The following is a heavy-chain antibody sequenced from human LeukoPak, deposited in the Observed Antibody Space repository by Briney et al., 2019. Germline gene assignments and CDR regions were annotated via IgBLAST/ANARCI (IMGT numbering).Heavy chain of an antibody. J-gene: IGHJ4*02. CDR1: GYTFTSYD. CDR2: INLKSGGT. CDR3: AKDGSVAGIDY. V-gene: IGHV1-2*02. D-gene: IGHD6-19*01. Sequence: ASVKVSCKASGYTFTSYDINWVRQATGQGLEWMGWINLKSGGTNYAQKLQGRVTMTRDTSISAAYMELSRLRFDDTAVYYCAKDGSVAGIDYWGQGTLVTVSS.